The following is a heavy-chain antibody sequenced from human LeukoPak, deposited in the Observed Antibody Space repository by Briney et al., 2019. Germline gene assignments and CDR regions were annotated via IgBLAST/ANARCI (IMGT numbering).Heavy chain of an antibody. CDR3: ARDILMSGSYLMDY. J-gene: IGHJ4*02. Sequence: GGSLGLSCAASGFTFSSYAMHWVRQAPGKGLEWVAVISYDGSNKYYADSVKGRFTISRDNTKNTLYLQMNSLRAEDTAVYYCARDILMSGSYLMDYWGQGTLVTVSS. D-gene: IGHD1-26*01. V-gene: IGHV3-30*04. CDR1: GFTFSSYA. CDR2: ISYDGSNK.